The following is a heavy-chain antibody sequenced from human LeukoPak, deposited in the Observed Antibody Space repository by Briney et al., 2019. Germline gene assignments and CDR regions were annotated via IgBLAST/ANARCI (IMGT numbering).Heavy chain of an antibody. Sequence: SETLSLTCTVSGGSISSGTYYWGWIRQPPGKGLEWIGSIYYSGSTYYNPSLKSRVTISVDTSKNQFSLKLSSVTAADTAVYYCARGELDFDYWGQGTLVTVSS. V-gene: IGHV4-39*07. CDR2: IYYSGST. CDR3: ARGELDFDY. J-gene: IGHJ4*02. CDR1: GGSISSGTYY. D-gene: IGHD1-26*01.